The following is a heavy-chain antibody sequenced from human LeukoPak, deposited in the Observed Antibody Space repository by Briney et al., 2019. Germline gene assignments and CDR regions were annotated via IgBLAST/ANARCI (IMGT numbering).Heavy chain of an antibody. J-gene: IGHJ3*02. D-gene: IGHD1-14*01. CDR2: IYYSWST. V-gene: IGHV4-30-4*01. CDR3: ARAGGKKAFDI. Sequence: QVQLPESGPGLVKPSQTLSLTCTVSGGSISSGDYYLSWIRQPPGKALAWIGYIYYSWSTYCNPALKSRVTISVDTSENQFSLKLSSVTAADTAVYYCARAGGKKAFDIWGQGTMVTVSS. CDR1: GGSISSGDYY.